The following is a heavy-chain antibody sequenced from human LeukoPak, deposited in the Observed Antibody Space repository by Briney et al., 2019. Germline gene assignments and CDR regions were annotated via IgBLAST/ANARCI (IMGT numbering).Heavy chain of an antibody. CDR2: ISTSSSYI. V-gene: IGHV3-21*01. CDR3: ARDSGVGPCLFCSGFDI. CDR1: GFTFSSYW. Sequence: KSGGSLRLSCAASGFTFSSYWMSWVRQAPGKGLEWVSSISTSSSYIYYADSVKGRFTISRDNAKNSLSLQINSLRAEDTAVYYCARDSGVGPCLFCSGFDIWGQGTMVTVSS. D-gene: IGHD2-15*01. J-gene: IGHJ3*02.